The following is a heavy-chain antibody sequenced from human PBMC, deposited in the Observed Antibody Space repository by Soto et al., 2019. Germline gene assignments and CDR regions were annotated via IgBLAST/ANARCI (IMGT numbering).Heavy chain of an antibody. CDR3: GARGMTYDFLSGPHPFDP. V-gene: IGHV4-34*01. D-gene: IGHD3-3*01. CDR1: NGSFTDYF. CDR2: INHRWGA. J-gene: IGHJ5*02. Sequence: PSETLSLTCAAHNGSFTDYFWTWIRQSPGRGLEWIGEINHRWGATYKPSLRSRVTISIDTSKNHFSLSLRSLTAADTAVYYRGARGMTYDFLSGPHPFDPWGHGTLVTVSS.